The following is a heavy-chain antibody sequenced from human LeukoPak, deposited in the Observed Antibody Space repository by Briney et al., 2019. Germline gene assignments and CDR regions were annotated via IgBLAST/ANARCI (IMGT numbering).Heavy chain of an antibody. Sequence: GGSLRLSCAASGFTFSSYSMNWVRQAPGKGLEWVSSISSSSSYIYYADSVKGRFTISRDNAKNSLYLQMSSLRAEDTAVYYCAREIWFGELEGDYWGQGTLVTVSS. J-gene: IGHJ4*02. CDR1: GFTFSSYS. D-gene: IGHD3-10*01. V-gene: IGHV3-21*01. CDR2: ISSSSSYI. CDR3: AREIWFGELEGDY.